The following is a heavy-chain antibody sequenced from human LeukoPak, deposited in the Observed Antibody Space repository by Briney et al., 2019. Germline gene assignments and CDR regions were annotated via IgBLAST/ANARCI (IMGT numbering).Heavy chain of an antibody. CDR3: ARDGCSGGSCNYYYYGMDV. CDR1: GFTFSTHA. J-gene: IGHJ6*02. V-gene: IGHV3-23*01. Sequence: PGGSLRLSCAASGFTFSTHAMSWVRQAPGKGLEWVSAISGSGGSTYYADSVKGRFTISRDNSKNTLYLQMNSLRAEDTAVYYCARDGCSGGSCNYYYYGMDVWGQGTTVTVSS. CDR2: ISGSGGST. D-gene: IGHD2-15*01.